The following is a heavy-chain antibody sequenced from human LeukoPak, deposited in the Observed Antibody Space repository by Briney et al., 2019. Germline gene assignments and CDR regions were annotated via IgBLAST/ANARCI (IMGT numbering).Heavy chain of an antibody. Sequence: PGGSLTLSSPASGPIFSMFRMTWVRQAQGQGLEWISVISGSGGTTYYADSVKGWSIISRDNSKNTVYLQMNSLRAEDTAVYYCARERLVIAVAGSLGYWGQGTLVTVSS. CDR2: ISGSGGTT. CDR3: ARERLVIAVAGSLGY. J-gene: IGHJ4*02. D-gene: IGHD6-19*01. CDR1: GPIFSMFR. V-gene: IGHV3-23*01.